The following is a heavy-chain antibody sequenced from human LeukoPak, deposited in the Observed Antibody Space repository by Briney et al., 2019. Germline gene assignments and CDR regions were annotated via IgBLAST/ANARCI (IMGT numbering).Heavy chain of an antibody. V-gene: IGHV4-39*07. CDR1: SGSISVTGID. D-gene: IGHD3-9*01. Sequence: SETLSLTCTVSSGSISVTGIDWGWVRQPPGKGLEYLGKIYYTGTTSYNPSLKSRVTISLDRSKNQFSLKLNSVTAADTAVYYCARGLSQELRYFAGRRRAFDIWGQGTMVTVSS. CDR3: ARGLSQELRYFAGRRRAFDI. J-gene: IGHJ3*02. CDR2: IYYTGTT.